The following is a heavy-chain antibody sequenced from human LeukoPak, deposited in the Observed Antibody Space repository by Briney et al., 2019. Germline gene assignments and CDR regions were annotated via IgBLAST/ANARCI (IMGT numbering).Heavy chain of an antibody. CDR1: GYTFTGYY. CDR3: ARGGSLYYDILTGYYY. CDR2: INPNSGGT. V-gene: IGHV1-2*02. D-gene: IGHD3-9*01. J-gene: IGHJ4*02. Sequence: GASVKVSCKASGYTFTGYYIHWVRQAPGQGLEWMGWINPNSGGTNYAQKFQGRVTMTRDTSISTAYMELSRLRSDDTAAYYCARGGSLYYDILTGYYYWGQGTLVTVSS.